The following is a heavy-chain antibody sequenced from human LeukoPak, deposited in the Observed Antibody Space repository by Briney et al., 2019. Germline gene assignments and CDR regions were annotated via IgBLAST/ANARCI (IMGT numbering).Heavy chain of an antibody. D-gene: IGHD6-13*01. CDR1: GYTFTGYY. Sequence: ASVKVSRKASGYTFTGYYMHWVRQAPGQGLEWMGWINPNSGGTNYAQKFQGRVTMTRDTSISTAYMELSRLRSDDTAVYYCAREGGYSSSWYWYFQHWGQGTLVTVSS. J-gene: IGHJ1*01. CDR2: INPNSGGT. CDR3: AREGGYSSSWYWYFQH. V-gene: IGHV1-2*02.